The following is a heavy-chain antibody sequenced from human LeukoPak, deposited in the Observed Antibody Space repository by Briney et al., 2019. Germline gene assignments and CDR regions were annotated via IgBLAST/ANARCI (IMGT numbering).Heavy chain of an antibody. CDR3: ASPAWGHGYFDY. J-gene: IGHJ4*02. D-gene: IGHD3-16*01. Sequence: PGRSLRLSCAASGFTFSSYGMHWVRQAPGKGLEWVAVISYDGSNKYYADSVKGRFTISRDNSKNTLYLQMNSLRAEDTAVYYCASPAWGHGYFDYWGQGTLVSVSS. CDR1: GFTFSSYG. V-gene: IGHV3-30*03. CDR2: ISYDGSNK.